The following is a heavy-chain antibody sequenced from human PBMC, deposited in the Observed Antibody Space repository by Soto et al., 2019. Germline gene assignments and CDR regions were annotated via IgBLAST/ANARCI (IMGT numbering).Heavy chain of an antibody. CDR3: ASRALYSSGTFDS. V-gene: IGHV4-39*01. D-gene: IGHD6-19*01. CDR1: GGSISSSSYY. CDR2: IYYSGST. J-gene: IGHJ4*02. Sequence: SETLSLTCTVSGGSISSSSYYWGWIRQPPGKGLEWIGSIYYSGSTYYNPSLKSRVTISVDTSKNQFSLKLSSVTAADTAVYYCASRALYSSGTFDSWGQGTLVTVSS.